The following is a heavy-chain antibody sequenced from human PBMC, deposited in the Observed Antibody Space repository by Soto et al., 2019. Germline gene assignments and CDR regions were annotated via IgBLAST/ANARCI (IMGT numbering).Heavy chain of an antibody. D-gene: IGHD2-2*01. CDR1: GASIRSTDYY. J-gene: IGHJ5*02. V-gene: IGHV4-30-4*01. CDR3: VRTTRQGAVAPHWFDR. CDR2: VYYTGST. Sequence: SETLSLTCTVSGASIRSTDYYWSWIRQAPGKGLEWIGYVYYTGSTYYNPSLMSRLTISVDTSKNQFSLKLTSVTAAETAVYYCVRTTRQGAVAPHWFDRWGQGTQVTVSS.